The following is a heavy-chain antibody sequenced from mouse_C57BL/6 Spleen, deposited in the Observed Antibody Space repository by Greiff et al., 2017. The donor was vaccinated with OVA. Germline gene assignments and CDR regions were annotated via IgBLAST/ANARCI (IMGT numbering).Heavy chain of an antibody. CDR1: GYTFTSYW. CDR3: ARRDYYGSGFDY. Sequence: QVQLQQPGAELVKPGASVKLSCKASGYTFTSYWMHWVKQRPGRGLEWIGRIDLNSGGTKYNEKFKSKATLTVDKPSSTAYMQLSSLTSEDSAVYYCARRDYYGSGFDYWGQGTTLTVSS. D-gene: IGHD1-1*01. CDR2: IDLNSGGT. J-gene: IGHJ2*01. V-gene: IGHV1-72*01.